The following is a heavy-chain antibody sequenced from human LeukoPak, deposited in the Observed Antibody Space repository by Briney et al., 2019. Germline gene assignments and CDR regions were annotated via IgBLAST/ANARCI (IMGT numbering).Heavy chain of an antibody. D-gene: IGHD1-26*01. Sequence: GGSLRLSCAASGFTFSSYSMNWVRQAPGKGLEWVSSISSSNSYIYYADSVKGRFTISRDNAKNSLYLQMNSLRAEDTAVYYCAREGVGATTPLDYWGQGTLFTVSS. V-gene: IGHV3-21*01. CDR2: ISSSNSYI. J-gene: IGHJ4*02. CDR1: GFTFSSYS. CDR3: AREGVGATTPLDY.